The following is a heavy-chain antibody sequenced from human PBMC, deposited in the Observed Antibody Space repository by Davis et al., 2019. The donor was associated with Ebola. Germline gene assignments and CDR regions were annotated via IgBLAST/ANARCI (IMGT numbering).Heavy chain of an antibody. Sequence: SETLSLTCAVYGGSFSGYYWSWIRQPPGKGLEWIGEINHSGSTNYNPSLKGRVTISVDTSKSQFSLKVSSVTAADTAVYYCARVLQQVVRLDPWGQGTLVTVSS. CDR2: INHSGST. V-gene: IGHV4-34*01. CDR3: ARVLQQVVRLDP. D-gene: IGHD6-6*01. J-gene: IGHJ5*02. CDR1: GGSFSGYY.